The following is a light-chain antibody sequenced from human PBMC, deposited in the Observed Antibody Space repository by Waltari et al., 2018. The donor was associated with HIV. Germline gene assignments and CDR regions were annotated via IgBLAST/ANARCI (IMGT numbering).Light chain of an antibody. J-gene: IGLJ2*01. CDR1: NSNIGSNT. CDR2: TNK. CDR3: AVWDDSLNGPV. Sequence: QSVLTQPPSASGTPGQRVTLSCSGSNSNIGSNTVNWYQQLPGTAPKLLMSTNKGRPSGVPERFSGSRSGTSASLAISWLQSEDEADYYCAVWDDSLNGPVFGGGTKLTVL. V-gene: IGLV1-44*01.